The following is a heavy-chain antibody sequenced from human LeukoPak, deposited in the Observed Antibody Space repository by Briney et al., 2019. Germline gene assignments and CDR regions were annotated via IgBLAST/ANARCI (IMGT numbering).Heavy chain of an antibody. J-gene: IGHJ4*02. CDR3: ARGSGSGSYNFDY. D-gene: IGHD3-10*01. CDR1: GFTFSSSI. Sequence: PGGSLRLSCAASGFTFSSSIMNWVRHAPGKGLELVSSITSSSSYIYYADSVKGRFTISRDNAKNSLYLQMNSLRAEDTAVYYCARGSGSGSYNFDYWGQGTLVTVSS. CDR2: ITSSSSYI. V-gene: IGHV3-21*01.